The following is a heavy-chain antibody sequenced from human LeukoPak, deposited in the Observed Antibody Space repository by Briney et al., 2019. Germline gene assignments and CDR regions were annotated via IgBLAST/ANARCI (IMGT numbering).Heavy chain of an antibody. D-gene: IGHD3-3*01. CDR1: GGSISGYH. CDR2: IYYSGST. Sequence: PSETLSLTCTVSGGSISGYHWSWIRQPPGKGLEWIAYIYYSGSTNYNPSLKSRLTISVATSQNQFSLKLSSVTAADTAVYYCARVGVASGFDYWGQGTLVAVSS. V-gene: IGHV4-59*01. J-gene: IGHJ4*02. CDR3: ARVGVASGFDY.